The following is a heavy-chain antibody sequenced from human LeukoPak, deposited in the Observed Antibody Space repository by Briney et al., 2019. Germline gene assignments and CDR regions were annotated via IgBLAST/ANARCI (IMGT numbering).Heavy chain of an antibody. CDR1: GGSISSYY. J-gene: IGHJ4*02. Sequence: PSETLSLTCTVSGGSISSYYWNWIRRPPGKGLEWIGYIYYSGNTNYNPSLESRVTISIDTSKSQISLRLSSVTAADTAVYYCARSGRGTFTSYWTYFDLGPGNPGHRLL. CDR2: IYYSGNT. D-gene: IGHD2/OR15-2a*01. V-gene: IGHV4-59*01. CDR3: ARSGRGTFTSYWTYFD.